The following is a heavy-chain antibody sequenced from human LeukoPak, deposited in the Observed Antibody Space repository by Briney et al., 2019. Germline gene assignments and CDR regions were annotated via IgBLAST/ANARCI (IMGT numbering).Heavy chain of an antibody. CDR1: GFTFSSYA. Sequence: GGSLRLSCAASGFTFSSYAMHWVRQAPGKGLEWVAVISYDGSNKYYADSVKGRFTISRDNSKNTLYLQMNSLRAEDTAVYYCARGGYSSGWFGASRRQNFDYWGQGTLVTVSS. D-gene: IGHD6-19*01. J-gene: IGHJ4*02. V-gene: IGHV3-30*04. CDR3: ARGGYSSGWFGASRRQNFDY. CDR2: ISYDGSNK.